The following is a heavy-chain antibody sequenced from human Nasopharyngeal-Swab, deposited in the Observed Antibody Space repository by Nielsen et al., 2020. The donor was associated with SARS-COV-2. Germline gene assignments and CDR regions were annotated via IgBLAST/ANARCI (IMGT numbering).Heavy chain of an antibody. J-gene: IGHJ4*02. CDR3: ARSGELRFLEWLNTRPDY. Sequence: GESLQISCAASGSTFSSYSMNWVRQAPGKGLEWVSSISSSSSYIYYADSVKGRFTISRDNAKNSLYLQMNSLRAEDTAVYYCARSGELRFLEWLNTRPDYWGQGTLVTVSS. V-gene: IGHV3-21*01. D-gene: IGHD3-3*01. CDR2: ISSSSSYI. CDR1: GSTFSSYS.